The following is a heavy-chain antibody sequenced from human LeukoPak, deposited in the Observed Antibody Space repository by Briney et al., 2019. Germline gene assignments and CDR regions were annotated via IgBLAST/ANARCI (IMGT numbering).Heavy chain of an antibody. CDR1: GFTFSSYE. CDR2: ISGSGTTI. D-gene: IGHD2-2*01. Sequence: GGSLRLSCAASGFTFSSYEMNWVRQAPGQGLEWVSYISGSGTTIYYADSVKGRFTISRDNAKNSLYLQMNSLRAEDTAVYYCAGVAYATSLDYWSQGTLVTVSS. CDR3: AGVAYATSLDY. V-gene: IGHV3-48*03. J-gene: IGHJ4*02.